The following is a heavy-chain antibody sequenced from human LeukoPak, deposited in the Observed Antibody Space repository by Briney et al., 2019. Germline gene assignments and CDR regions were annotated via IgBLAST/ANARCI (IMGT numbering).Heavy chain of an antibody. D-gene: IGHD3-10*01. Sequence: SETLSLTCTVSGGSISSYYGNWLRQPPGKGLEWPGYINDSGSTKYNPSLKSRVPISQDTSKNQFSLKVSSVTAADTAVYSGASDSSGSGSYFNWFDPWGQGTLVTVSS. J-gene: IGHJ5*02. CDR2: INDSGST. CDR1: GGSISSYY. V-gene: IGHV4-59*01. CDR3: ASDSSGSGSYFNWFDP.